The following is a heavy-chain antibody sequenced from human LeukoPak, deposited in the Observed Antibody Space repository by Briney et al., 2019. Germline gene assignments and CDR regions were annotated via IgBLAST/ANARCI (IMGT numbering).Heavy chain of an antibody. J-gene: IGHJ4*02. CDR3: ARQRRGYLYFDY. CDR1: GGSISSSGYY. Sequence: SETLSLTCAVSGGSISSSGYYWGWVRQSPGKGLEWIGIIYFSGSTYYNPSLKSRVTISVDTSKNQFSLKLSSVTAADTAVYYCARQRRGYLYFDYWGQGTLVTVSS. V-gene: IGHV4-39*01. D-gene: IGHD5-18*01. CDR2: IYFSGST.